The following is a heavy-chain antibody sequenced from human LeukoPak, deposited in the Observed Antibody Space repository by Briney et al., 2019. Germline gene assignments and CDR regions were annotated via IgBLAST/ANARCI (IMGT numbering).Heavy chain of an antibody. J-gene: IGHJ4*02. CDR3: AREGGGFDY. V-gene: IGHV4-38-2*02. D-gene: IGHD3-16*01. CDR1: GYSISSGYY. Sequence: SETLSLTCTVSGYSISSGYYWGWIRQPPGKGLEWIGSIYHSGSTYYNPSLKSRVTISVDTSKNQFSLKLSSVTAADTAVYYCAREGGGFDYWGQGTLVTVSS. CDR2: IYHSGST.